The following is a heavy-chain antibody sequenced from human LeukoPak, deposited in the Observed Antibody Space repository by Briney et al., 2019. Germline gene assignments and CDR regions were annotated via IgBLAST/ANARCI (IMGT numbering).Heavy chain of an antibody. J-gene: IGHJ4*02. CDR2: ISSSSSYI. CDR1: GFTFSSYS. CDR3: ARLTWGATTYYFDY. D-gene: IGHD1-26*01. V-gene: IGHV3-21*01. Sequence: PGGSLRLSCAASGFTFSSYSMNWVRQAPGKGLEWVSSISSSSSYIYYADSVKGRFTISRDNAKNSLYLQMNSLRAEDTAVYYCARLTWGATTYYFDYWGQGTLVTVSS.